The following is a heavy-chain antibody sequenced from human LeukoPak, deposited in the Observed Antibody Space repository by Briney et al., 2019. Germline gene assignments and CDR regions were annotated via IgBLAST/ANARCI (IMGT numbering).Heavy chain of an antibody. CDR1: GGYISSYY. V-gene: IGHV4-59*01. CDR2: IYYSGST. J-gene: IGHJ5*02. Sequence: PSETLSLTCTVSGGYISSYYWSWIRQPPGKALEWIGYIYYSGSTNYNPSLKSRVTISVDTSKNQFSLKLSSVTAADTAVYYCARGEVWFDPWGQGTLVTVSS. CDR3: ARGEVWFDP.